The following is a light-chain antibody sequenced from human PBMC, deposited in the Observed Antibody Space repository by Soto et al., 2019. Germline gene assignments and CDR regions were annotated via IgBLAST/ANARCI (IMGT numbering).Light chain of an antibody. V-gene: IGKV1-27*01. CDR3: QKFSAVPT. J-gene: IGKJ4*01. CDR1: QAIYNY. CDR2: AAS. Sequence: DIQMTQSPASLSSSVGDRVTITCRASQAIYNYLAWYQQKPGKLPTLLISAASTLQSVVPTRFSGSGCGTDFTITISSLQPEDVANYYCQKFSAVPTFGGGTKVEI.